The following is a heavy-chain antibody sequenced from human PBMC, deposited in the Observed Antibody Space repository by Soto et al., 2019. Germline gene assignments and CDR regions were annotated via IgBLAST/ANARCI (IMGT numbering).Heavy chain of an antibody. CDR3: AKDIECCSNRNCPRGVFDH. J-gene: IGHJ4*02. CDR1: GFTFSSYG. D-gene: IGHD2-2*01. CDR2: ISGSGDST. Sequence: EVQLLESGGGLVQPGGSLRLSCAASGFTFSSYGMSWVRQAPGKGLEWVSSISGSGDSTYYADSVKGRFTISRDNSKNMLYMQMNSLRAEDTAVYYCAKDIECCSNRNCPRGVFDHWGQGTLVTVSS. V-gene: IGHV3-23*01.